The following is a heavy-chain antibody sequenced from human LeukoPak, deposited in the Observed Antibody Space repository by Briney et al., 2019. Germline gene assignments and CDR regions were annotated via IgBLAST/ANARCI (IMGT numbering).Heavy chain of an antibody. D-gene: IGHD5-18*01. V-gene: IGHV1-69*05. CDR1: GGTFSSYA. Sequence: SVKVSCKASGGTFSSYAISWVRQAPGQGLEWMGGINPIFGAANYAQKFQGRVTITTDESTSTAYMELSSLRSEDTAVYYCAREGAGYGFFDYWGQGTLVTVSS. CDR3: AREGAGYGFFDY. CDR2: INPIFGAA. J-gene: IGHJ4*02.